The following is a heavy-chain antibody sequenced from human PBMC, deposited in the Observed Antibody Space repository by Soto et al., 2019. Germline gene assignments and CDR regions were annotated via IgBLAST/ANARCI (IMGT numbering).Heavy chain of an antibody. CDR2: INHSGST. J-gene: IGHJ4*02. V-gene: IGHV4-34*01. D-gene: IGHD3-10*01. CDR3: ATAYASGSYYLDY. CDR1: GGSFSGYY. Sequence: PSETLSLTCAVYGGSFSGYYWSWIRQPPGKGLEWIGEINHSGSTNYNPSLKSRVTISVDTSKNQFSLKLSSVTAADTAVYYCATAYASGSYYLDYWGQGTLVTVSS.